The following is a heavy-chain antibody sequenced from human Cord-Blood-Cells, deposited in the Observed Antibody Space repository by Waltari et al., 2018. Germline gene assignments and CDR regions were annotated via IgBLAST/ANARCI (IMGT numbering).Heavy chain of an antibody. Sequence: SGYSWSWTPQPPGKGLEWIGEINHSGSTNYNPSLKSPVTISVDTSKNQFSLKLSSVTAADTAVYYCAREGPYNWNYGYWYFDLWGRGTLVTVSS. D-gene: IGHD1-7*01. CDR2: INHSGST. CDR1: SGYS. J-gene: IGHJ2*01. V-gene: IGHV4-34*01. CDR3: AREGPYNWNYGYWYFDL.